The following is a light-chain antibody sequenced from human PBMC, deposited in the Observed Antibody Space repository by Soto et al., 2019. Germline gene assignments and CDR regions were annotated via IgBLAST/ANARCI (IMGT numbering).Light chain of an antibody. J-gene: IGKJ5*01. CDR3: QQYGSFPIT. V-gene: IGKV3-20*01. CDR2: GAA. CDR1: QSVSRSF. Sequence: ENVLTQSPGTLSLSPGERATLSCRASQSVSRSFVAWYQQKPGQAPRLVIYGAASRATGIPDRFSGSGSGTDFTLTISRLEPEDFAVYYCQQYGSFPITFGQGTRLEIK.